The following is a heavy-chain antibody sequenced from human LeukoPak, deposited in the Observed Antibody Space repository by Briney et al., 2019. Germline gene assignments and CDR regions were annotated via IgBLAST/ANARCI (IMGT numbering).Heavy chain of an antibody. CDR1: GGSISSYY. Sequence: SETLSLTCTVSGGSISSYYWSWIRQPPGEGLEWIGYIYYSGSTNYSPSLKSRVTISVDTSKNQFSLKLSSVTAADTAVYYCARGYLYNWFDPWGQGTLVTVSS. V-gene: IGHV4-59*01. J-gene: IGHJ5*02. CDR2: IYYSGST. D-gene: IGHD1-26*01. CDR3: ARGYLYNWFDP.